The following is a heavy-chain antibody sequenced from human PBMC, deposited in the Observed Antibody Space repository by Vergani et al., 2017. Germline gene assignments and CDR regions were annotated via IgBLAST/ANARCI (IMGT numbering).Heavy chain of an antibody. V-gene: IGHV4-34*01. J-gene: IGHJ5*02. D-gene: IGHD2-15*01. CDR2: INHSGST. CDR3: ASXSRGVPKRYCSGGSCYRTNWFDP. Sequence: QVQLQQWGAGLLKPSETLSLTCAVYGGSFSGYYWSWIRQPPGKGLEWIGEINHSGSTNYNPSLKSRVTISVDTSKNQFSLKLSSVTAADTAVYYCASXSRGVPKRYCSGGSCYRTNWFDPWGQGTLVTVSS. CDR1: GGSFSGYY.